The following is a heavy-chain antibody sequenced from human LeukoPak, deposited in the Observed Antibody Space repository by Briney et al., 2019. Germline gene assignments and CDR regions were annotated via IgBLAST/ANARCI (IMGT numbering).Heavy chain of an antibody. Sequence: KPSETLSLTPTVSLVSPSSYYCSSSRQPPGKGLEWIGYIYYSGSTNYNPSLKSRVTISVDTSKNQFSLKLSSVTAADTAVYYCARDFPGANFDYWGRGTLLTVSS. CDR2: IYYSGST. CDR1: LVSPSSYY. CDR3: ARDFPGANFDY. V-gene: IGHV4-59*01. J-gene: IGHJ4*02.